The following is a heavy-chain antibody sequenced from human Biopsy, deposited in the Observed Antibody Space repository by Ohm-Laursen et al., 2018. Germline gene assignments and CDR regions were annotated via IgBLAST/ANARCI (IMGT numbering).Heavy chain of an antibody. V-gene: IGHV4-59*12. J-gene: IGHJ2*01. CDR2: IYFTGRT. D-gene: IGHD5-24*01. CDR3: ASAGYNPDWNFDL. CDR1: GGPIDSYY. Sequence: GTLSLTCFVSGGPIDSYYWSWIRQPPGKALEWIGYIYFTGRTSYNPSLKSRVTMSVNTSKKQFSLRLSSVTAADTAVYYCASAGYNPDWNFDLWGRGTRVTVSS.